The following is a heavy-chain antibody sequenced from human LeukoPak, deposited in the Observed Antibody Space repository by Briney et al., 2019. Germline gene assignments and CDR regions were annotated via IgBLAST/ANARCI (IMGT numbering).Heavy chain of an antibody. J-gene: IGHJ4*02. D-gene: IGHD1-26*01. CDR3: ARGIPYSGFYYFDY. Sequence: GGSLRLSCAVSGFTFSDYHMSWIRQAPGKGLDWVSYISSSGGYTNYADSVKGRFTISRDNAKNSLYLQMDSLRAEDTAVYYCARGIPYSGFYYFDYWGQGTLVTVSS. V-gene: IGHV3-11*03. CDR2: ISSSGGYT. CDR1: GFTFSDYH.